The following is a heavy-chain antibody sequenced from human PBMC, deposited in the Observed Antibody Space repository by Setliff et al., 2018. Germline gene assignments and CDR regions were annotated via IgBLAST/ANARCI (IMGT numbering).Heavy chain of an antibody. CDR2: ISAYNGNT. V-gene: IGHV1-18*01. D-gene: IGHD3-22*01. CDR3: ARDKEGSSGLDAFDI. Sequence: EASVKVSCKASGYTFTSYGISWVRQAPGQGLERMGWISAYNGNTNYAQKLQGRVTMTTDTSTSTAYMELRSLRSDDTAVYYCARDKEGSSGLDAFDIWGQGTMVTVSS. CDR1: GYTFTSYG. J-gene: IGHJ3*02.